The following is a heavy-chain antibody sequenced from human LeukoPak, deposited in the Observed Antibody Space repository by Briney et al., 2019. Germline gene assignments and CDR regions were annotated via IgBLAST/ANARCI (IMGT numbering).Heavy chain of an antibody. D-gene: IGHD1-26*01. J-gene: IGHJ4*02. CDR2: ISGSGGST. V-gene: IGHV3-23*01. Sequence: GGSLRLSCAASGFTFSSYAMSWVRQAPGKGLEWVSAISGSGGSTYYADSVKGRFTISRDNSKNTLYLQMNSLRAEDTAVYYCAKDSFRGSYWHKYYFDYWGQGTLVTVPS. CDR1: GFTFSSYA. CDR3: AKDSFRGSYWHKYYFDY.